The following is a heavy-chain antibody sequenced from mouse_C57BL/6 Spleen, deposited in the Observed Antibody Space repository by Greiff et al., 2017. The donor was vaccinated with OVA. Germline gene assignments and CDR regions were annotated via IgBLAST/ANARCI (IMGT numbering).Heavy chain of an antibody. CDR1: GYTFTSYW. CDR3: ATSRRVTTGFDV. CDR2: IYPGSGST. V-gene: IGHV1-55*01. J-gene: IGHJ1*03. Sequence: QVQLQQSGAELVKPGASVKMSCKASGYTFTSYWITWVKQRPGQGLEWIGDIYPGSGSTNYNEKFKSKATLTVDTSSSTAYMQLSSLTSEDSAVYYCATSRRVTTGFDVWGTGTTVTVSS. D-gene: IGHD2-2*01.